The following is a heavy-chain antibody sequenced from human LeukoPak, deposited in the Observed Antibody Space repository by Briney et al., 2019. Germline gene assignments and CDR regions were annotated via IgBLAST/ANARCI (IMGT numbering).Heavy chain of an antibody. Sequence: GGSLRLSCAASGFKFSIYGMYWVRQTPDKGLEWLAFIRHDGSNQYYAESVKGRFTISRDNSKNTLFLLMNSLTSEDAAVYYCVKGLGITVTGYFDSWGQGTLVAVSS. CDR2: IRHDGSNQ. J-gene: IGHJ4*02. CDR1: GFKFSIYG. V-gene: IGHV3-30*02. CDR3: VKGLGITVTGYFDS. D-gene: IGHD6-13*01.